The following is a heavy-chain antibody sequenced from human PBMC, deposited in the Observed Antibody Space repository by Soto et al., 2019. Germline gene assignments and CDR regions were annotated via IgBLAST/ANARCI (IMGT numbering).Heavy chain of an antibody. CDR2: IYKSGST. D-gene: IGHD2-2*01. CDR3: ARGCSDTTCPRPYYGMDV. CDR1: GGPISSGDYY. J-gene: IGHJ6*02. Sequence: SETLSLTCTVSGGPISSGDYYWSWIRQPPGKGLEWIGYIYKSGSTYYNPSLKSRITMSVATSKNQFSLKLNSVTAADTAVYYCARGCSDTTCPRPYYGMDVWGQGTTVTVSS. V-gene: IGHV4-30-4*01.